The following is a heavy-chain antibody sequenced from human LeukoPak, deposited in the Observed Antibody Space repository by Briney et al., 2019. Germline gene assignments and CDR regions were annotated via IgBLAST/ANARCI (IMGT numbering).Heavy chain of an antibody. J-gene: IGHJ4*02. D-gene: IGHD1-26*01. CDR1: GYTFTSYA. V-gene: IGHV1-3*01. Sequence: GAPVKVSCKASGYTFTSYAMHWVRQAPGQRLEWMGWINAGNGNTKYSQKFQGRVTITRDTSASTAYMELSSLRSEDTAVYYCARGPIVGATSPFDYWGQGTLVTVSS. CDR2: INAGNGNT. CDR3: ARGPIVGATSPFDY.